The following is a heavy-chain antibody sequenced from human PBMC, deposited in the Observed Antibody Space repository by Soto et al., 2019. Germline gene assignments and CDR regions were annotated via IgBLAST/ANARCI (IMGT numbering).Heavy chain of an antibody. CDR3: ARLRVVTAIPRGIDWYFAL. CDR2: IIPILGIA. V-gene: IGHV1-69*02. D-gene: IGHD2-21*02. J-gene: IGHJ2*01. CDR1: GGTFSSYT. Sequence: RASVKVSCKASGGTFSSYTISWVRQAPGQGLEWMGRIIPILGIANYAQKFQGRVTITADKSTSTAYMELSSLRSEDTAVYYCARLRVVTAIPRGIDWYFALWARGTLVTVSS.